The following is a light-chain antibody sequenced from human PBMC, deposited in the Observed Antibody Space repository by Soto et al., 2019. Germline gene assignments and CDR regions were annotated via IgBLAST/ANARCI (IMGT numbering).Light chain of an antibody. CDR1: QSVSKN. V-gene: IGKV3-15*01. Sequence: EIVMPQSPATLSVSPGERATLSCRASQSVSKNLAWYLQKPGQTPRLLIYGTSTRATDIPIRFCGSGSGTEFTNTSTTLSSDYFAVYYVQQDNNWPPVTFGQGTNVEIK. J-gene: IGKJ2*01. CDR2: GTS. CDR3: QQDNNWPPVT.